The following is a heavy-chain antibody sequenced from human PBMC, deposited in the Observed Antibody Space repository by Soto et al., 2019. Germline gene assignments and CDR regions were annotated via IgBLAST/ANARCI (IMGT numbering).Heavy chain of an antibody. CDR2: IYYSGST. CDR1: GGSISSYY. D-gene: IGHD6-19*01. V-gene: IGHV4-59*01. CDR3: ARDRSGWYGFDY. Sequence: SETLSLTCTVSGGSISSYYWSWIRQPPGKGLEWIGYIYYSGSTNYNPSLKSRVTISVDTSKNQFSLKLSSVTAADTAVYYCARDRSGWYGFDYWGQGTLVTVSS. J-gene: IGHJ4*02.